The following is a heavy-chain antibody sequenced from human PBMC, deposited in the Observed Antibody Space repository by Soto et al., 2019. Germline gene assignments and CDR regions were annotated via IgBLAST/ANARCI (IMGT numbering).Heavy chain of an antibody. CDR1: GFTFSSYA. CDR2: ISGGGGNT. CDR3: AKDRGAGGRFSGIAVAGIPS. J-gene: IGHJ5*02. D-gene: IGHD6-19*01. V-gene: IGHV3-23*01. Sequence: EVQLLESGGGLGQPGGSLRLSCAASGFTFSSYAMSWVRQTPGKGLEWVSGISGGGGNTYYADSVTGRFTISRDNSRNTLYLQMNSLRAADTAIYYCAKDRGAGGRFSGIAVAGIPSWGQGTLVTVSS.